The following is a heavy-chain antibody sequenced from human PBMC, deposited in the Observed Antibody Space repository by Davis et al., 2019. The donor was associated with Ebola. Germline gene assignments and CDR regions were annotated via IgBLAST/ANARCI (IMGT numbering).Heavy chain of an antibody. CDR1: GFTFSSYG. CDR3: AKDTYYYDSTGFYDFDH. J-gene: IGHJ5*02. Sequence: PGGSLRLSCAASGFTFSSYGMHWVRQAPGKGLEWVAGTSYDGSKKYYKDSVKGRFTISRDNSENTMSLQMISLRPEDTAMYYCAKDTYYYDSTGFYDFDHWGQGILVTVSS. D-gene: IGHD3-22*01. V-gene: IGHV3-30*18. CDR2: TSYDGSKK.